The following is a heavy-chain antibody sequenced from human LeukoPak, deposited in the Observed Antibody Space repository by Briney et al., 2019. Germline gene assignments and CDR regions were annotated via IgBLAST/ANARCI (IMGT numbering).Heavy chain of an antibody. CDR3: AKDMTTVTSSFDY. D-gene: IGHD4-17*01. V-gene: IGHV3-30*18. Sequence: GGSLRLSCAASGFTFSSYGMHWVRQAPGKGLEWVAVISYDGSNKYYADSVKGRFTISRDNSKNTLYLQMNSLRAEDTAVYYCAKDMTTVTSSFDYWGQGTLVTVSS. CDR2: ISYDGSNK. CDR1: GFTFSSYG. J-gene: IGHJ4*02.